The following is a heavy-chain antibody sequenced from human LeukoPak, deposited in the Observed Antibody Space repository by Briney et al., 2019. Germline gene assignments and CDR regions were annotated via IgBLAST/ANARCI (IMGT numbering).Heavy chain of an antibody. CDR2: ISGSGVRT. D-gene: IGHD2-2*03. Sequence: GGSVRLSCAASGFTFASYAMYWVRQAPGQGLEWVSSISGSGVRTHYADSVKGRFTISRDNSENTLYLQMNSLRAEDTAVYYCAKDRWWYGFCSSTGCYVDAFDFWGQGTMVTVSS. CDR3: AKDRWWYGFCSSTGCYVDAFDF. J-gene: IGHJ3*01. V-gene: IGHV3-23*01. CDR1: GFTFASYA.